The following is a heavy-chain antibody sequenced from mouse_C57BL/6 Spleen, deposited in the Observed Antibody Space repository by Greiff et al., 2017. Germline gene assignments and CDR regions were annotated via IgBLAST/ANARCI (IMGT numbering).Heavy chain of an antibody. CDR2: IDPENGDT. CDR3: TKGHYYGSLYYAMDY. D-gene: IGHD1-1*01. CDR1: GYTFTSYW. J-gene: IGHJ4*01. Sequence: VQLQQPGAELVKPGASVKMSCKASGYTFTSYWITWVKQRPGQGLEWIGWIDPENGDTEYASKFQGKATITADTSSNTAYLQLSSLTSEDTAVYYCTKGHYYGSLYYAMDYWGQGTSVTVSS. V-gene: IGHV14-4*01.